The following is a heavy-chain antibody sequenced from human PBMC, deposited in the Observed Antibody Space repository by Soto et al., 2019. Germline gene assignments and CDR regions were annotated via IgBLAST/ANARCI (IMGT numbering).Heavy chain of an antibody. D-gene: IGHD6-19*01. Sequence: EVQLLESGGGLVQPGGSLRLSCAASGFTFSSYAMSWVRQAPGXGXEXXSAISGSGGSTYYADSVKGRFTISRDNSKNTLYLQMNSLRAEDTAVYYCAKTAASVMAGTDYFDYWGQGTLVTVSS. CDR3: AKTAASVMAGTDYFDY. CDR2: ISGSGGST. J-gene: IGHJ4*02. CDR1: GFTFSSYA. V-gene: IGHV3-23*01.